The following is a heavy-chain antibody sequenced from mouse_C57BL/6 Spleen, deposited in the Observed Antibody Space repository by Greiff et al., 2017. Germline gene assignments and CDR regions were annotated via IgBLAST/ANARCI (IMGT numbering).Heavy chain of an antibody. CDR1: GFTFSSYT. J-gene: IGHJ3*01. Sequence: EVKLMESGGGLVKPGGSLKLSCAASGFTFSSYTMSWVRQTPGKRLEWVADISGGGGNTYYTDSVKGRFTISRDNAKNTLYLQMSSLRSEDTALYYDARLGREFAYWGHGTLVTVSA. CDR2: ISGGGGNT. V-gene: IGHV5-9*01. CDR3: ARLGREFAY. D-gene: IGHD4-1*01.